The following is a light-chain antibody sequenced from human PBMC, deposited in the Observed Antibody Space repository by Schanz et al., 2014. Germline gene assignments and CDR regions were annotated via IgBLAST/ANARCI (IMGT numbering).Light chain of an antibody. CDR3: QSYDSSLSGLNWV. J-gene: IGLJ3*02. Sequence: QSALTQPPSASGSPGQSVTISCTGTSSDVGGYNYVSWYQQHPGKAPKLMIYEVSKRPSGVPDRFSGSKSDTSASLAITGLQAEDEADYYCQSYDSSLSGLNWVFGGGTKLTVL. V-gene: IGLV2-8*01. CDR1: SSDVGGYNY. CDR2: EVS.